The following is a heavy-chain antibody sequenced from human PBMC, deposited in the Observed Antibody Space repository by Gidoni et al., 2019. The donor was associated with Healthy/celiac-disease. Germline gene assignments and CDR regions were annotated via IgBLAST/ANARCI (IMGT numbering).Heavy chain of an antibody. D-gene: IGHD6-13*01. CDR3: TRGRGIAAAGDAFDI. CDR1: GFTFGDYA. Sequence: EVQRVESGGGLVQPGRSLSISCTASGFTFGDYAMIWFRQAPGKGLEWVGFIRSKAYGGTTEYAASVKGRFTISRDDSKSIAYLQMNSLKTEDTAVYYCTRGRGIAAAGDAFDIWGQGTMVTVSS. J-gene: IGHJ3*02. CDR2: IRSKAYGGTT. V-gene: IGHV3-49*03.